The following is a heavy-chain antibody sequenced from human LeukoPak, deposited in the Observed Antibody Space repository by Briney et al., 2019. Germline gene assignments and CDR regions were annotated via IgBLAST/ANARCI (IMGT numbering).Heavy chain of an antibody. D-gene: IGHD2-2*01. J-gene: IGHJ4*02. CDR3: ARVHCSSTSCPRGRDY. Sequence: SETLSLTCAVYGGSFSGYYWSWVRQPPGKGREWIGEINHSGRTNYNPSLKSRVPISVATSNNQFSLNLSSVTAADTAVYYCARVHCSSTSCPRGRDYWCQGTLVTVSS. CDR1: GGSFSGYY. CDR2: INHSGRT. V-gene: IGHV4-34*01.